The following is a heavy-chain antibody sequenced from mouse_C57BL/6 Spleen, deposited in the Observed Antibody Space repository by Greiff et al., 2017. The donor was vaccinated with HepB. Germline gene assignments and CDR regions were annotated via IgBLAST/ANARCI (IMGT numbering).Heavy chain of an antibody. CDR1: GYTFTSYW. CDR2: IDPSDSET. CDR3: ARRITGTLYYFDY. D-gene: IGHD4-1*01. Sequence: QVQLQQPGAELVRPGSSVKLSCKASGYTFTSYWMHWVKQRPIQGLEWIGNIDPSDSETHYNQKFKDKATLTVDKSSSTAYMQLSSLTSEDSAVYYCARRITGTLYYFDYWGQGTTLTVSS. V-gene: IGHV1-52*01. J-gene: IGHJ2*01.